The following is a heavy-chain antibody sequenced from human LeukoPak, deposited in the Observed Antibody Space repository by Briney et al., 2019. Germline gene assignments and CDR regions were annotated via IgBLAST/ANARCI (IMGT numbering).Heavy chain of an antibody. Sequence: GGSLRLSCAASGFTFSSYAMSWVRQAPGKGLEWVSAISGSGGSTYYADSVKGRFTISRDNSKNTLYLQMNSLRAEDTAVYYCAKDLSSWYITFGDDYWGQGTLVTVSS. J-gene: IGHJ4*02. D-gene: IGHD6-13*01. V-gene: IGHV3-23*01. CDR1: GFTFSSYA. CDR2: ISGSGGST. CDR3: AKDLSSWYITFGDDY.